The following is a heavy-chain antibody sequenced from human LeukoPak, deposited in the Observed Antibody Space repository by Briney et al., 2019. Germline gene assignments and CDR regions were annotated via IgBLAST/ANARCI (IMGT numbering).Heavy chain of an antibody. CDR2: IYTSGST. CDR1: GGSISNYY. CDR3: ASSPYSNYNY. Sequence: SETLSLTCTVSGGSISNYYWSWIRQPAGKGLEWIGRIYTSGSTHYNPSLKSRVTISVDTSKNQFSLKLSSVTAADTAVYYCASSPYSNYNYWGQGTLVTVSS. D-gene: IGHD4-11*01. J-gene: IGHJ4*02. V-gene: IGHV4-4*07.